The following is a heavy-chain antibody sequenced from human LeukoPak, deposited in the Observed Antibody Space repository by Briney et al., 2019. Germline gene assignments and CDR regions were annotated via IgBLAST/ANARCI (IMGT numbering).Heavy chain of an antibody. CDR1: GFTVSSNY. Sequence: PGGSLRLSCAASGFTVSSNYMHWVRQAPGKGLEWVCFIRFDATNKYYADSVKGRFTISRDNSNNTLYLQLNNVRTEDTATYFRAKEQYPGYFDFWGQGTLVTVSS. CDR3: AKEQYPGYFDF. D-gene: IGHD1-14*01. CDR2: IRFDATNK. V-gene: IGHV3-30*02. J-gene: IGHJ4*02.